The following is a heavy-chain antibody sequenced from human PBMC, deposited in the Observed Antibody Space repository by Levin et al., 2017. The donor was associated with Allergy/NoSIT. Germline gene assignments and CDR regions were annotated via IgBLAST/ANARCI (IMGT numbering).Heavy chain of an antibody. V-gene: IGHV3-7*01. CDR1: GFTFSSSW. CDR2: IKQDGSEK. Sequence: LSLTCAASGFTFSSSWMSWVRQAPGKGLEWVANIKQDGSEKYYVDSVKGRFTISRDNANNSLYLQMNSLRVEDTAVYYCARDDGYSGSWYPFDYWGQGTLVTVSS. CDR3: ARDDGYSGSWYPFDY. D-gene: IGHD6-13*01. J-gene: IGHJ4*02.